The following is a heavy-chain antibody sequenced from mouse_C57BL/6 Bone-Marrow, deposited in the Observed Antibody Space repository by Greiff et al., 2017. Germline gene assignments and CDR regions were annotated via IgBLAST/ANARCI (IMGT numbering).Heavy chain of an antibody. CDR3: ARVDTTVVDRYYFDY. CDR1: GYTFTSYW. J-gene: IGHJ2*01. CDR2: IDPSDSYT. Sequence: VQLQQPGAELVMPGASVKLSCKASGYTFTSYWMHWVKQRPGQGLEWIGEIDPSDSYTNYNQKFKGKSTLTVDKSSSTAYMQLSSLTSEDSAVYYCARVDTTVVDRYYFDYWGQGTTRTVSS. D-gene: IGHD1-1*01. V-gene: IGHV1-69*01.